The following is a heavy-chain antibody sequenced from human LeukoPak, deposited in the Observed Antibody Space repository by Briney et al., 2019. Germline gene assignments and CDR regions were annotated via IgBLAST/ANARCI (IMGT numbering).Heavy chain of an antibody. CDR3: ARDRQQLGY. Sequence: GESLRLSCAASGFTFSSYWMHWVRQAPGKGLVWISRINSDGRSTRYADSGKGRFTISRDNAKNTLYLQMNSLRAEDTAVYYCARDRQQLGYWGQGTLVTVSS. J-gene: IGHJ4*02. D-gene: IGHD6-13*01. CDR2: INSDGRST. V-gene: IGHV3-74*01. CDR1: GFTFSSYW.